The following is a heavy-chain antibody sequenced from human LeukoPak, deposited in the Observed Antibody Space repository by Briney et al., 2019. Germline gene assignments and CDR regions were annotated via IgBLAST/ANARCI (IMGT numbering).Heavy chain of an antibody. CDR3: AKRGGSYFDY. Sequence: GGSLRLSCAASGFTFSSSGMHWVRLAPGKGLEWLAVISNDGSNKYYADSVKGRFTISRDNPKNTLYLEMNSLRAEDTAVYYCAKRGGSYFDYWGQGTLVTVSS. CDR2: ISNDGSNK. CDR1: GFTFSSSG. V-gene: IGHV3-30*18. J-gene: IGHJ4*02. D-gene: IGHD1-26*01.